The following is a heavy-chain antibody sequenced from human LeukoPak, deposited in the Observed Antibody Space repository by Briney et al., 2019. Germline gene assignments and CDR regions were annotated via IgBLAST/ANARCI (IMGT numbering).Heavy chain of an antibody. CDR2: ISAYNGDT. CDR3: ARDPGSSSPPDY. D-gene: IGHD6-13*01. CDR1: SYTFINYG. J-gene: IGHJ4*02. Sequence: ASVKVSCKASSYTFINYGISWVRQAPGQGLEWMGWISAYNGDTNYAQKFQGRVTMTTDPSTSIAYMELRSLRSDDTAIYYCARDPGSSSPPDYWGQGTLVTVSS. V-gene: IGHV1-18*01.